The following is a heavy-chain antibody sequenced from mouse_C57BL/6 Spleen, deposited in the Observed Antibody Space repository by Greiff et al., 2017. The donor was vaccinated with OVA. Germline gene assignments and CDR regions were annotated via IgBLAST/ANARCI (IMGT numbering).Heavy chain of an antibody. CDR3: ARVDWDDAMDY. V-gene: IGHV1-76*01. J-gene: IGHJ4*01. CDR1: GYTFTDYY. Sequence: VQLQQSGAELVRPGASVKLSCKASGYTFTDYYINWVKQRPGQGLEWIARIYPGSGNTYYNEKFKGKATLTAEKSSSTAYMQRSSLTSEDSAVYFCARVDWDDAMDYWGQGTSVTVSS. D-gene: IGHD4-1*01. CDR2: IYPGSGNT.